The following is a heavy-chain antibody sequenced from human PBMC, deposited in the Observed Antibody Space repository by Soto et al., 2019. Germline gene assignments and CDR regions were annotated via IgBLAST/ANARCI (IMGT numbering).Heavy chain of an antibody. D-gene: IGHD3-16*01. J-gene: IGHJ6*02. CDR2: MNAKSGDT. CDR3: ARGNPFNYAGFDV. CDR1: GYTFSDFD. Sequence: QAHLEQSGAEVKRPGASVKVSCKASGYTFSDFDINWLRQASGQGPEWMGWMNAKSGDTFFAQSFQGKFNMPWDTSLSTAYMEVGSLTSDDTAMYYCARGNPFNYAGFDVWGQGTTVAVSS. V-gene: IGHV1-8*01.